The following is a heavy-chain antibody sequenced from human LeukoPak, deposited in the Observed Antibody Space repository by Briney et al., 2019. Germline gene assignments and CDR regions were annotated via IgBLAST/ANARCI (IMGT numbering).Heavy chain of an antibody. CDR1: GFTFSSYS. V-gene: IGHV3-21*01. CDR2: ISSSSSCI. CDR3: ARDGVYSGYDRAFDI. Sequence: TGGSLRLSCAASGFTFSSYSMNWVRQAPGKGLEWVSSISSSSSCIYYADSVKGRFTISRDNAKNSLYLQMKSLRAEDTAVYYCARDGVYSGYDRAFDIWGQGTMVTVSS. J-gene: IGHJ3*02. D-gene: IGHD5-12*01.